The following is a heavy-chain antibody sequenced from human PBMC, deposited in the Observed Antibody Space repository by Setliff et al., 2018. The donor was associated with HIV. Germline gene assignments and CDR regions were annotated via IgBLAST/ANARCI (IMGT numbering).Heavy chain of an antibody. CDR3: ARVPGYSSGSGYMDV. CDR1: GDSIGFSGYF. J-gene: IGHJ6*03. D-gene: IGHD6-19*01. CDR2: IYYSGST. V-gene: IGHV4-31*03. Sequence: PSETLSLTCTVSGDSIGFSGYFWSWIRQHPGKGLEWIGYIYYSGSTFYNPSLKSRAAISIDTSKNQFFLKLKSVTVADTAVYYCARVPGYSSGSGYMDVWGKGTTVTVSS.